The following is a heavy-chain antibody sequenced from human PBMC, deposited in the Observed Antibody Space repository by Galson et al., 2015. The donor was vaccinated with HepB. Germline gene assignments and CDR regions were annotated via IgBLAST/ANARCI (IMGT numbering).Heavy chain of an antibody. Sequence: LRLSCAASGFTFSYYAMSWVRQTPGKGLEWIGYIYYSGSADYHPSLTSRVAISVDTSKNQFFLTLKSVTAADTAVYYCARLLRGRYASGWSVFDSWGQGALVTVSS. J-gene: IGHJ4*02. CDR2: IYYSGSA. V-gene: IGHV4-59*08. CDR1: GFTFSYYA. CDR3: ARLLRGRYASGWSVFDS. D-gene: IGHD6-19*01.